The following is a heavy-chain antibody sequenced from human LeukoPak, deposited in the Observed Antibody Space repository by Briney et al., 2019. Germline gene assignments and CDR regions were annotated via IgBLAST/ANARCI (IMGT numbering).Heavy chain of an antibody. CDR2: MNPNSGNT. CDR1: GYTFTSYD. D-gene: IGHD2-2*01. Sequence: ASVTVSYKASGYTFTSYDINWVRQATGQGLEWMGWMNPNSGNTGYAQKFQGRVTMTRNTSISTAYMELSSLRSEDTAVYYCARVFWGGCSSTSCYYMDVWGKGTTVTVSS. V-gene: IGHV1-8*01. J-gene: IGHJ6*03. CDR3: ARVFWGGCSSTSCYYMDV.